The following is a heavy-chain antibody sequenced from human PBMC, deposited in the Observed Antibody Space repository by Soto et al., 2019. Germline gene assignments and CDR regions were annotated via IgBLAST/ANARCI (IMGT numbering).Heavy chain of an antibody. CDR2: IIPIFGTA. J-gene: IGHJ6*02. D-gene: IGHD3-3*01. CDR3: ARAPHGITNFGVAPSYYYYGRDV. Sequence: QVQLVQSGAEVKKPGSSVKVSCKASGGTFSSYAISWVRQAPGQGLEWMGGIIPIFGTANYAQKCQGRVTISADESTSTAYMELSSLRSEDTAVYYCARAPHGITNFGVAPSYYYYGRDVWGQGTTVAVSS. CDR1: GGTFSSYA. V-gene: IGHV1-69*01.